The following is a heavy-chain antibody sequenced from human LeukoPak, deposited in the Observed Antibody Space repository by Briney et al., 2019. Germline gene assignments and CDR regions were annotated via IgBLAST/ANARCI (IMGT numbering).Heavy chain of an antibody. CDR1: GFIFSDYY. D-gene: IGHD6-19*01. J-gene: IGHJ6*03. CDR3: AREDSVWNLLCNYYMDV. CDR2: IDVRGDTI. Sequence: GGSLRLSCAASGFIFSDYYMTWIRQAPGKGLEWVAHIDVRGDTILYADSVKGRFTISRDSAKNSLFLQMNSLRVEDTAVYYCAREDSVWNLLCNYYMDVWGKGTTVTVS. V-gene: IGHV3-11*01.